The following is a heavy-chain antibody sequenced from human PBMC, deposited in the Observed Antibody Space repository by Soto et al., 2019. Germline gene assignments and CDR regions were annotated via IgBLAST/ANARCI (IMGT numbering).Heavy chain of an antibody. Sequence: QVQLVESGGGVVQPGRSLRFSCAASGFTFSNYGMHWVRQAPGKGLAWVAVISSDGNNKYYVDSVKGRFTISRDNSKNTRYLQMNSLRVEDTAVYYCAKDRGSGWNYYGLDAWGQGTTVTVSS. CDR2: ISSDGNNK. CDR1: GFTFSNYG. V-gene: IGHV3-30*18. D-gene: IGHD6-19*01. J-gene: IGHJ6*02. CDR3: AKDRGSGWNYYGLDA.